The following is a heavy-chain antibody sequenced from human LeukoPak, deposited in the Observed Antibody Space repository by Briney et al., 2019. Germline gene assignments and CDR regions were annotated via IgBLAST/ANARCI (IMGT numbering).Heavy chain of an antibody. CDR2: ISAHNGNT. CDR1: GYTFTSYG. CDR3: AALVVVAATYEDV. D-gene: IGHD2-15*01. J-gene: IGHJ6*02. V-gene: IGHV1-18*01. Sequence: ASVKVSCKASGYTFTSYGISWVRQAPGQGLEWMGWISAHNGNTNHAQKLQGRVAMTTDTSTSTAYMELRSLRSDDTAVYYCAALVVVAATYEDVWGQGTTVTVSS.